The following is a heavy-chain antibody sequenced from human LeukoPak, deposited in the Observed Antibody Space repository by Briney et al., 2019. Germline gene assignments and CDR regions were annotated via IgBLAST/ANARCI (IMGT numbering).Heavy chain of an antibody. D-gene: IGHD3-10*01. CDR2: ISGTGGST. J-gene: IGHJ4*02. V-gene: IGHV3-23*01. Sequence: SCKASGGTFSSYAISWVRQAPGKGLEWVSAISGTGGSTYYADSVKGRFTISRDNSKNTLYLQMNSLRAEGTAVYYCAKRRSPMVRGVNVDYWGQGTLVTVSS. CDR3: AKRRSPMVRGVNVDY. CDR1: GGTFSSYA.